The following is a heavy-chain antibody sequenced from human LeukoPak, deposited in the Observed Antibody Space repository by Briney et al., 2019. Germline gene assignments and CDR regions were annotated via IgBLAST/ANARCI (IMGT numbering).Heavy chain of an antibody. D-gene: IGHD3-3*01. J-gene: IGHJ4*02. Sequence: GASVKVSCKASGYTFTRYDINWVRQATGQGLEWMGWVNPNSGNTGYAQKFQGRVTITRNTSISTAYMELSSLRSEDTAVYYCARVQAGVVIYWGQGTLVTVSS. CDR2: VNPNSGNT. V-gene: IGHV1-8*03. CDR3: ARVQAGVVIY. CDR1: GYTFTRYD.